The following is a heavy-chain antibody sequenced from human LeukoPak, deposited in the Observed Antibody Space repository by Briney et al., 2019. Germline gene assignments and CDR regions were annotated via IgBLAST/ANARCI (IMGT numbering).Heavy chain of an antibody. V-gene: IGHV4-59*01. Sequence: SETLSLTCTVSGGSISSYYWSWIRQPPGKGLEWIGYIYYSGSTYYNPSLKSRVTISVDTSKNQFSLKLSSVTAADTAVYYCARSKLLWFGEPQNWFDPWGQGTLVTVSS. CDR3: ARSKLLWFGEPQNWFDP. D-gene: IGHD3-10*01. J-gene: IGHJ5*02. CDR2: IYYSGST. CDR1: GGSISSYY.